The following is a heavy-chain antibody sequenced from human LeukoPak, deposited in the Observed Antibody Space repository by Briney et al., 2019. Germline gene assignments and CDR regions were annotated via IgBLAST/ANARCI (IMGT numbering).Heavy chain of an antibody. Sequence: ASVKVSCKASGYTFTSYAMNWVQQAPGQGLEWMGWINTNTGNPTYAQGFTGRFVFSLDTSVSTAYLQISSLKAEDTAVYYCARAGELGYCSGGSCYSDYWGQGTLVTVSS. CDR3: ARAGELGYCSGGSCYSDY. CDR2: INTNTGNP. CDR1: GYTFTSYA. V-gene: IGHV7-4-1*02. D-gene: IGHD2-15*01. J-gene: IGHJ4*02.